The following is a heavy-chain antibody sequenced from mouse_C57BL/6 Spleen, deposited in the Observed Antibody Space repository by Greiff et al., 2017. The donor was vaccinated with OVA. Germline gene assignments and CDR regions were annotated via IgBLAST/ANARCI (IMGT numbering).Heavy chain of an antibody. V-gene: IGHV1-54*01. CDR3: ARRGTATDFDY. D-gene: IGHD3-3*01. CDR1: GYAFTNYL. Sequence: VQLQQSGAELVRPGTSVKVSCKASGYAFTNYLIEWVKQRPGQGLEWIGVINPGSGGTNYNEKFKGKATLTAEKSSSTAYMQLSSLTSEDSAVYFCARRGTATDFDYWGQGTTLTVSS. CDR2: INPGSGGT. J-gene: IGHJ2*01.